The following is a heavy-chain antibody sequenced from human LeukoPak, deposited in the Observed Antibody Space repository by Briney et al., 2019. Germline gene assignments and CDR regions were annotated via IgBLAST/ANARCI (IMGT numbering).Heavy chain of an antibody. D-gene: IGHD6-13*01. CDR2: MNPNSGNT. CDR1: GYTFTSYD. Sequence: GASVKVSCKASGYTFTSYDINWVRQATGQGLEWMGWMNPNSGNTGYAQKFQGRVTMTRDTSTSTVYMELSSLRSEDTAVYYCARDLAAAAGTAYWGQGTLVTVSS. V-gene: IGHV1-8*01. CDR3: ARDLAAAAGTAY. J-gene: IGHJ4*02.